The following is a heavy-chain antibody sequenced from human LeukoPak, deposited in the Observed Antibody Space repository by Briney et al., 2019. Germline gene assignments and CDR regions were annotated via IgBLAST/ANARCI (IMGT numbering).Heavy chain of an antibody. D-gene: IGHD5-18*01. CDR3: ARGLRGYSYGYGYYYYMDV. CDR2: INHSGST. J-gene: IGHJ6*03. V-gene: IGHV4-34*01. CDR1: GGSFSGYY. Sequence: PSETQSLTCAVYGGSFSGYYWSWIRQPPGKGLEWIGEINHSGSTNYNPSLKSRVTISVDTSKNQFSLKLSSVTAADTAVYYCARGLRGYSYGYGYYYYMDVWGKGTTVTVSS.